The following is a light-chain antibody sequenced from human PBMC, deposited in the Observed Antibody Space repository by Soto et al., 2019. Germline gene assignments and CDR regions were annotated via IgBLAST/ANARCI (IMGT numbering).Light chain of an antibody. J-gene: IGKJ4*01. V-gene: IGKV3-20*01. CDR2: GAS. Sequence: EIVLTQSPGTLSLSPGERATLSCRASQSVSSSFLAWYQQKPGQAPRLLIYGASSRATGIPDRFSGSGSGTDFPLTISRLQPEDVAVYYCQQYRSSPLTFGGGTKVEIK. CDR3: QQYRSSPLT. CDR1: QSVSSSF.